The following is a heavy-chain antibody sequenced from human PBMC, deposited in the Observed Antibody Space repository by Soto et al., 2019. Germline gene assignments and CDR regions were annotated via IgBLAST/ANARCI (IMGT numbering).Heavy chain of an antibody. J-gene: IGHJ5*02. CDR3: ARTHARYCSSTSCIEEDWFDP. V-gene: IGHV4-39*01. D-gene: IGHD2-2*01. CDR1: GGSISSSSYY. Sequence: PSETLSLTCTVSGGSISSSSYYWGWIRQPPGKGLEWIGSIYYSGSTYYNPSLKSRVTISVDTSKNQFSLKLSSVTAADTAVYYCARTHARYCSSTSCIEEDWFDPWGQGTLVTVSS. CDR2: IYYSGST.